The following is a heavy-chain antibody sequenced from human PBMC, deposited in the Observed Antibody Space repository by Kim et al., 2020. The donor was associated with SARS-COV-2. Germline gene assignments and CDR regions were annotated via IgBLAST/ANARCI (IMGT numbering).Heavy chain of an antibody. J-gene: IGHJ6*02. CDR2: IYPANSET. Sequence: GESLKISCQGSGFSFTSYWIAWVRQMPGKGLEWMGIIYPANSETRYSPSFQGQVTFSVDRSVSSAYLQWRSLKASDTAIYYCARHGGVVTAAYYYYYGMEVWGQGTTVIVSS. CDR1: GFSFTSYW. CDR3: ARHGGVVTAAYYYYYGMEV. V-gene: IGHV5-51*01. D-gene: IGHD2-21*02.